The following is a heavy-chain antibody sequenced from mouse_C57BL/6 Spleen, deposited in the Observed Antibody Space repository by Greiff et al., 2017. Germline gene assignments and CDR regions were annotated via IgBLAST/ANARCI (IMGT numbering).Heavy chain of an antibody. J-gene: IGHJ4*01. CDR3: AKSLYYYAMDY. V-gene: IGHV1-64*01. Sequence: QVQLQQPGAELVKPGASVKLSCKASGYTFTSYWMHWVKQRPGQGLEWIGMIHPNSGSTNYNEKFKSKATLTVDKSASTAYMQLSSLTSEDSAVYYCAKSLYYYAMDYWGQGTSVTVSS. CDR1: GYTFTSYW. CDR2: IHPNSGST.